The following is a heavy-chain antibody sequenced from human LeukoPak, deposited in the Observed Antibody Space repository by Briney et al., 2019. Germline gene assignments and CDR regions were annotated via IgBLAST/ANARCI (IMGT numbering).Heavy chain of an antibody. CDR2: INPNSGGT. CDR3: ARGLYCSGGSCYSGVAGGFDP. V-gene: IGHV1-2*02. J-gene: IGHJ5*02. CDR1: GYTFTGYY. Sequence: ASVKVSCKASGYTFTGYYMHWVRQAPGQGLEWMGWINPNSGGTNYAQKFQGRVTMTRDTSISTAYMELSRLRSDDTAVYYCARGLYCSGGSCYSGVAGGFDPWGQGTLVTVSS. D-gene: IGHD2-15*01.